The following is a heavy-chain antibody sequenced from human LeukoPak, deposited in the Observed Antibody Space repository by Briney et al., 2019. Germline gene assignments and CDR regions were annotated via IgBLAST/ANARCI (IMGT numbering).Heavy chain of an antibody. CDR2: INPSGGST. CDR3: ARDGLVALGVDY. J-gene: IGHJ4*02. CDR1: GYTFTSYY. V-gene: IGHV1-46*01. Sequence: ASVKVSCKASGYTFTSYYMHWVRQAPGQGLEWMGIINPSGGSTSYAQKFQGRVTITADKSTSTAYMELSSLRSEDTAVYYCARDGLVALGVDYWGQGTLVTVSS. D-gene: IGHD2-8*02.